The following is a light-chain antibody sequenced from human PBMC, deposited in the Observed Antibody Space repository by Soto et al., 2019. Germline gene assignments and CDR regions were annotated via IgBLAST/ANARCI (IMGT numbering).Light chain of an antibody. CDR1: TYDVGGYNY. CDR2: EVS. Sequence: QSALTQPASVSGSPGQSITISCTGTTYDVGGYNYVSWYQQHPGKAPKLLIFEVSSRPSGVSNRFSGSKSGNTASLTISALQAEDEADYFCNSYTSSTSRPYVFGTGTKVTVL. CDR3: NSYTSSTSRPYV. J-gene: IGLJ1*01. V-gene: IGLV2-14*01.